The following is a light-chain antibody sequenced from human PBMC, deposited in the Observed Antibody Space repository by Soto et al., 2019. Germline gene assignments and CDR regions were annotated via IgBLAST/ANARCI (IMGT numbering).Light chain of an antibody. CDR3: QQYISYPFT. CDR1: QSISSW. CDR2: KAS. V-gene: IGKV1-5*03. Sequence: DIQMTQSPSTLSASVGDRVTITCPASQSISSWLAWSQQKPGKAPKLLIYKASSLESGVPSGFSGSGSGTEFTLTNSSLQPDDCTTCYCQQYISYPFTFGQGTKVDIK. J-gene: IGKJ1*01.